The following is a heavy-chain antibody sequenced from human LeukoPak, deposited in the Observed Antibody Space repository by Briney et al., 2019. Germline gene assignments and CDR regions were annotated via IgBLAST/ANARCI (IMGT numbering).Heavy chain of an antibody. J-gene: IGHJ4*02. D-gene: IGHD6-13*01. CDR1: GYTFTGYY. Sequence: ASVKVSCKAAGYTFTGYYMHWVRQAPGQGLEWMGWINPNSGGTNYAQKFQGRVTMTRDTSISTAYMELSRLRSDDTAVYYCARSLSIAAAGDYWGQGTLVTVSS. V-gene: IGHV1-2*02. CDR2: INPNSGGT. CDR3: ARSLSIAAAGDY.